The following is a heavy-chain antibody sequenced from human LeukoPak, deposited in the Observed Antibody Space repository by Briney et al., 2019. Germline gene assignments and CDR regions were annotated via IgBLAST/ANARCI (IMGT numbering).Heavy chain of an antibody. CDR1: GFTFSNYA. J-gene: IGHJ4*02. CDR2: ITGNALNT. Sequence: GGSLRLSCAASGFTFSNYAMSWVRQAPGKGLEWVSSITGNALNTYHADFIKGRFTISRDDSKNTLYLHLSSLRVEDTAVYYCAKLQDFYDNSGYSYFDNWGQETLVTVSS. V-gene: IGHV3-23*01. CDR3: AKLQDFYDNSGYSYFDN. D-gene: IGHD3-22*01.